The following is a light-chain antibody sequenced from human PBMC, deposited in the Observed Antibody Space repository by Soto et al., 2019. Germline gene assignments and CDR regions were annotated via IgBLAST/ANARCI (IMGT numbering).Light chain of an antibody. CDR3: QSYDSSLSAL. V-gene: IGLV1-40*01. J-gene: IGLJ3*02. CDR2: GNS. CDR1: SSNIGAGYD. Sequence: QSALTQPPSVSGAPGQRVTTSCTGSSSNIGAGYDVHWYQQLPGTAPKLLIYGNSNRPSGVPDRFSGSKSGTSASLAITGLQAEDEADYYCQSYDSSLSALFGGGTKLTVL.